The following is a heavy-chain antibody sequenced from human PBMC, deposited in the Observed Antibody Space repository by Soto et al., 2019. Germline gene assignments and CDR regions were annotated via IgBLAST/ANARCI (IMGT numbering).Heavy chain of an antibody. J-gene: IGHJ6*03. CDR2: IYYRGNT. CDR3: ARSTVTATDFYYYYMDV. D-gene: IGHD4-4*01. CDR1: GDSISSGPYY. Sequence: QVQLQQSGPGLVKPSQTLSLTCTVSGDSISSGPYYWSWIRQHPGKGLEWLGYIYYRGNTYYNPSLKSRLTISVDTSKNQFSLNLSSVTVADTAGYYCARSTVTATDFYYYYMDVWGKGTTVTVSS. V-gene: IGHV4-31*03.